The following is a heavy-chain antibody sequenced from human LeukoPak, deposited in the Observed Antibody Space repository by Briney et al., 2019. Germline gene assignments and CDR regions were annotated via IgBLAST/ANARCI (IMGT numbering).Heavy chain of an antibody. D-gene: IGHD3-22*01. CDR3: AKEDYYDSSGYYYVYAFDI. CDR1: GFTFSSYA. J-gene: IGHJ3*02. Sequence: GGSLRLSCAASGFTFSSYAISWVRQAPGKGLEWVSAISGSGGSTYYADSVKGRFTISRDNSKNTLYLQMNSLRAEDTAVYYCAKEDYYDSSGYYYVYAFDIWGQGTMVTVSS. CDR2: ISGSGGST. V-gene: IGHV3-23*01.